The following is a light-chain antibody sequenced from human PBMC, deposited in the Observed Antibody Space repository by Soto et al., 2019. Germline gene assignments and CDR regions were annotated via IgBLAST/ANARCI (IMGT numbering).Light chain of an antibody. V-gene: IGKV4-1*01. CDR3: QQYYSTPYT. CDR2: WAS. J-gene: IGKJ2*01. Sequence: DIVMTQSPDSLAVSLGERATINCKSSQSVLYSSNNKNYLAWYQQKPGQPPKLLIYWASTRESGVPDRFSGRVSGTDFTLTISTLQAADVAVYYCQQYYSTPYTFGQGTKLEIK. CDR1: QSVLYSSNNKNY.